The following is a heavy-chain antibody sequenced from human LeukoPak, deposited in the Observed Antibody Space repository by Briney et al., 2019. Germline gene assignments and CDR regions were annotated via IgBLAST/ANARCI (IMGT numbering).Heavy chain of an antibody. CDR1: GLTFGSHA. D-gene: IGHD3-3*01. V-gene: IGHV3-64*02. J-gene: IGHJ4*02. CDR2: IVSNGGNT. CDR3: ARGGYYAASDI. Sequence: GGPLSLSCAASGLTFGSHAMHWVRQAPGKGLEYVSAIVSNGGNTYYADSVRGRFTISRDNSKDTVYLQMGSLRPEDTAVYYCARGGYYAASDIWGQGALVTVSS.